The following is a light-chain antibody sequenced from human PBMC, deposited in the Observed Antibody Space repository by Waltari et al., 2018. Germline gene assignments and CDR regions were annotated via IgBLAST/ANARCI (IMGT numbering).Light chain of an antibody. J-gene: IGKJ4*01. V-gene: IGKV1-39*01. Sequence: IQMTQSPSSLSASVGDRVTITCRTSQSIISYLNWYQQKPGKAPKLLIYAASSLQSGVPSRFSGSGSGTDFTLTISSLQPEDFATYYCQQSYSTPRTFGGGTKV. CDR3: QQSYSTPRT. CDR2: AAS. CDR1: QSIISY.